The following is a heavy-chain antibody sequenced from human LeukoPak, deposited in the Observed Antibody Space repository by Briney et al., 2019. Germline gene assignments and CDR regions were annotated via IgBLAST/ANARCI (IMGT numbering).Heavy chain of an antibody. CDR1: GFTFSSYG. D-gene: IGHD3-10*01. V-gene: IGHV3-30*03. J-gene: IGHJ4*02. Sequence: GGSLRLSCAASGFTFSSYGMHWVRQAPGKGLEWVAVISYDGSNKYYADSVKGRFTISRDNSKNTLYLQMNSLRAEDTAVYYCARVGGSGSYYTHFDYWGQGTLVTVSS. CDR3: ARVGGSGSYYTHFDY. CDR2: ISYDGSNK.